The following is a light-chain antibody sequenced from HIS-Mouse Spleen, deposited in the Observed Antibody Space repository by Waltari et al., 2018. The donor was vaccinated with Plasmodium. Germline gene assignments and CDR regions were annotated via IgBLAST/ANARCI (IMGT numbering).Light chain of an antibody. CDR2: EVS. Sequence: QSALTQPPPASGSPGPAVTISPPGTSSDVGRYYYVPWYQQHPGKAPKLMIYEVSTRPSGVPDRFSGSKSGNTASLTVSGLQAEDEADYYCSSYAGSNNLVFGGGTKLTVL. V-gene: IGLV2-8*01. CDR1: SSDVGRYYY. CDR3: SSYAGSNNLV. J-gene: IGLJ2*01.